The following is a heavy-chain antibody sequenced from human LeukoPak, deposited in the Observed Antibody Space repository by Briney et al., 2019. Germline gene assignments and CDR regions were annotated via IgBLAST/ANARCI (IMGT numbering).Heavy chain of an antibody. CDR1: GFTFSSYG. CDR3: AKDRGPGLGDHGYGMDV. Sequence: GGSLRLSCAASGFTFSSYGMHCVRQAPGKGLEWVAVISYDGSNKYYADSVKGRFTISRDNSKNTLYLQMNSLRAEDTAVYYCAKDRGPGLGDHGYGMDVWGQGTTVTVSS. V-gene: IGHV3-30*18. J-gene: IGHJ6*02. CDR2: ISYDGSNK. D-gene: IGHD3-10*01.